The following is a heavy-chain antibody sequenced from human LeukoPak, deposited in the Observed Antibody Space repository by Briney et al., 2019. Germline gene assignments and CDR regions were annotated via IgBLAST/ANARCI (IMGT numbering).Heavy chain of an antibody. CDR3: AKAGLLNWFDP. CDR2: ISGSGGST. Sequence: GGSLRLSCAASGFTFSSYTMSWVRQAPGKGLEWVSAISGSGGSTYYADSVRGRFTISRDNSKNTLYLQMNSLRAEDTAVYYCAKAGLLNWFDPWGQGTLVTVSS. CDR1: GFTFSSYT. V-gene: IGHV3-23*01. J-gene: IGHJ5*02.